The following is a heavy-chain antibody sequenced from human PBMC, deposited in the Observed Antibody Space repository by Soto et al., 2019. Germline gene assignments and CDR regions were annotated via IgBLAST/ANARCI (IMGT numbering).Heavy chain of an antibody. Sequence: QVQLVESGGGLVTPGGSLRLSCAASGFTFSDYYMGWVRQAPGKGLEWISFVDRTGSPLFYADSVKGRFTISRDNAKNSLFLQMNSLRVEDTAVYSCTRGGSLYDRTKGDYWCPGTQVTVSS. CDR2: VDRTGSPL. V-gene: IGHV3-11*01. J-gene: IGHJ4*02. CDR1: GFTFSDYY. D-gene: IGHD3-16*01. CDR3: TRGGSLYDRTKGDY.